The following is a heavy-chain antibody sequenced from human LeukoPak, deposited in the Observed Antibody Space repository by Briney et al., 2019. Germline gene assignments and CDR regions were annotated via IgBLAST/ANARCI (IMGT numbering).Heavy chain of an antibody. CDR1: GGSFSGYY. J-gene: IGHJ4*02. CDR2: IYYSGST. V-gene: IGHV4-59*01. Sequence: SSETLPLTCAVYGGSFSGYYWSWIRQPPGKGLEWIGYIYYSGSTNYNPSLKSRVTISVDTSKNQFSLKLSSVTAADTAVYYCAREISEEAGIAAAGPFDYWGQGTLVTVSS. CDR3: AREISEEAGIAAAGPFDY. D-gene: IGHD6-25*01.